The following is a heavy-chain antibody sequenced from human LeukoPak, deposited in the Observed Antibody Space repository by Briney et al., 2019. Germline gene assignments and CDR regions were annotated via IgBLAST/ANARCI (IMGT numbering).Heavy chain of an antibody. CDR2: FDPEDGET. J-gene: IGHJ4*02. D-gene: IGHD3-10*01. CDR3: TTGFLWFGELFHY. CDR1: GYTLTELT. V-gene: IGHV1-24*01. Sequence: ASVKVSCKVSGYTLTELTMHWVRQAPGKGLEWMGGFDPEDGETIYAQKFQGRVTMTEDTSTDTAYMELSSLRSEDTAVYYCTTGFLWFGELFHYWGQGTLVTVSS.